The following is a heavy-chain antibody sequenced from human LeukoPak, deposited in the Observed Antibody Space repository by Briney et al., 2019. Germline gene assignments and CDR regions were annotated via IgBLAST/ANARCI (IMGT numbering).Heavy chain of an antibody. V-gene: IGHV4-31*03. J-gene: IGHJ5*02. D-gene: IGHD3-10*01. CDR2: IYYSGST. Sequence: SETLSLTCTVSGGSISSGGYYWSWIRQHPGKGLEWIGYIYYSGSTYYNPSLKSRVTISVDTSKNQFSLKLSSVTAADTAVYYCARMVRGVIWFDPWGQGTLVTVSS. CDR3: ARMVRGVIWFDP. CDR1: GGSISSGGYY.